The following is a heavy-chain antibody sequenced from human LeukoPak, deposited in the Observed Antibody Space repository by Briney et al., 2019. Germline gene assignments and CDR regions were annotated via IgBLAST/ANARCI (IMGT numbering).Heavy chain of an antibody. CDR3: ATSSGWKSNIDY. CDR1: GYTFNRYY. V-gene: IGHV1-2*02. Sequence: ASVKVSCKASGYTFNRYYIHSVRQAPGQGLEWMGWINPNSGGTNYAQKFQGRVAMTRDTSISTAYMELSRLRSEDTAVFYCATSSGWKSNIDYWGQGTLVTVSS. D-gene: IGHD6-19*01. J-gene: IGHJ4*02. CDR2: INPNSGGT.